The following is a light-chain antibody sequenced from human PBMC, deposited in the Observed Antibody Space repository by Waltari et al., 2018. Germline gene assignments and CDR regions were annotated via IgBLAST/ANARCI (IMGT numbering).Light chain of an antibody. CDR2: NND. CDR1: TSNIGSNN. CDR3: EAWDDTLNGPV. V-gene: IGLV1-44*01. Sequence: QSVLTQPPSAAGAPGRTVPMSCPGSTSNIGSNNANRYHQVPGTAPKLLMYNNDPRPSGVPDRFSGSKSATSASLAISGLQSEDEADYFCEAWDDTLNGPVFGGGTKLTVL. J-gene: IGLJ3*02.